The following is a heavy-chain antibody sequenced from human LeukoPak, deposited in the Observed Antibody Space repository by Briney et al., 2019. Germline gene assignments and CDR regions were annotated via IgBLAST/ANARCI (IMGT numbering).Heavy chain of an antibody. CDR3: ARVSPNWNYRGCYFDY. CDR1: GYSFTSYW. V-gene: IGHV5-51*01. Sequence: GESLKISCKGSGYSFTSYWIGWVRQMPGKGLEWMGIIYPGDSDTRYSPSFQGQVTISADKSISTAYLQWSSLKASDTAMYYCARVSPNWNYRGCYFDYWGQGTLVTVSS. CDR2: IYPGDSDT. D-gene: IGHD1-7*01. J-gene: IGHJ4*02.